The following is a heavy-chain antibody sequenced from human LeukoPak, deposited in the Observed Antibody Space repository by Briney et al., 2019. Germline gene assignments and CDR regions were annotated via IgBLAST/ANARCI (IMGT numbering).Heavy chain of an antibody. Sequence: SEALSLTCTVSGGSISSYYWSWIRQPPGKGLEWIGDIYYSGSTNYNPSLKSRVTISVDTSKNQFSLRLSSVTAADTAVYYCAKGGVGRAHSSGWYGSHYWGQGTLVTVSS. CDR2: IYYSGST. D-gene: IGHD6-19*01. J-gene: IGHJ4*02. CDR3: AKGGVGRAHSSGWYGSHY. CDR1: GGSISSYY. V-gene: IGHV4-59*08.